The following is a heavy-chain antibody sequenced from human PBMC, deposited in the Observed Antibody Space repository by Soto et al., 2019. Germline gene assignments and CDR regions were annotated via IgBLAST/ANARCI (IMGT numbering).Heavy chain of an antibody. D-gene: IGHD3-9*01. CDR3: AKGGDYDILTGYFHFDY. J-gene: IGHJ4*02. V-gene: IGHV3-23*01. Sequence: GGSLRLSCAASGFTFSSYAMSWVRQAPGKGLEWVSAISGSGGSTYYADSVKGRFTISRDNSKNTLYLQMNSLRAEDTAVYYCAKGGDYDILTGYFHFDYWGQGTLVTVSS. CDR2: ISGSGGST. CDR1: GFTFSSYA.